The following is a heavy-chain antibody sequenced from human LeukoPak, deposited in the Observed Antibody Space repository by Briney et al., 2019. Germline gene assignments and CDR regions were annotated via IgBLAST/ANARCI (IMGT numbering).Heavy chain of an antibody. CDR1: GGSISSYF. CDR2: VYSNGIT. CDR3: ASSSNFYYYYMDV. J-gene: IGHJ6*03. Sequence: PSETLSLTCTVSGGSISSYFWTWIRQPAGKGLEWIGRVYSNGITNYNPSLKSRVTMSIDTSEKEFSLKLSSVTAADTAIYYCASSSNFYYYYMDVWGKGTTVTVSS. V-gene: IGHV4-4*07.